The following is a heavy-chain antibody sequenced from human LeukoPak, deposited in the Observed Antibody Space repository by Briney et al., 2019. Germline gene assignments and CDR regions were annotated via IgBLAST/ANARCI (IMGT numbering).Heavy chain of an antibody. CDR1: AASISDYY. CDR3: ARGSNWFDP. CDR2: IYYSGTT. Sequence: AETLSLTCSVSAASISDYYWSWIGLPPGKGREWMGYIYYSGTTNYNPSLKRRVTITKDPSKTQISLKLTSVTHADTAVSYCARGSNWFDPWGQGILVTVSS. V-gene: IGHV4-59*13. D-gene: IGHD6-6*01. J-gene: IGHJ5*02.